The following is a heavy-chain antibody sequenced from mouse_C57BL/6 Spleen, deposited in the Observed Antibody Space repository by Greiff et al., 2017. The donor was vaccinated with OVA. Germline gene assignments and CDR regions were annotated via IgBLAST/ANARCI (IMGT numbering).Heavy chain of an antibody. D-gene: IGHD2-4*01. CDR3: ARGLRRAWYYIDY. V-gene: IGHV1-22*01. CDR2: INPNNGGT. Sequence: EVKLQQSGPELVKPGASVKMSCKASGYTFTDYNMHWVKQSHGKSLEWIGYINPNNGGTSYNQKFKGKATLTVNKSSSTAYMELRSLTSEDSAVYDCARGLRRAWYYIDYWGQGTSLTVSS. J-gene: IGHJ2*02. CDR1: GYTFTDYN.